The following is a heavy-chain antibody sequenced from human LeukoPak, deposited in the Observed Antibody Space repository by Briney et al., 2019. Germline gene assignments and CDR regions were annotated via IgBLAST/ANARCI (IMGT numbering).Heavy chain of an antibody. V-gene: IGHV3-48*03. Sequence: PGGSLRLSCAASGFNFSIYEMNWVRQAPGKGLEWVSYISSTGTTIHYADSVKGRFTTSRDNAKNSLYLQMNSLRGEDTAVYYCARVDYGSGTHDNWFDPWGQGILVTVSS. CDR3: ARVDYGSGTHDNWFDP. D-gene: IGHD3-10*01. J-gene: IGHJ5*02. CDR1: GFNFSIYE. CDR2: ISSTGTTI.